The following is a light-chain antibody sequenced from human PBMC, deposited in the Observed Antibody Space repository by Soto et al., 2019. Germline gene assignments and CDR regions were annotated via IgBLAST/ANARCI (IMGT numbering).Light chain of an antibody. CDR1: ERVSSNY. CDR3: QQYSNWPPIT. Sequence: PGERATLACRASERVSSNYLAWYQQKPGQAPRLLIYGASSRATGIPDRFSGSGSGTDFTLTISSLQSEDFAVYYCQQYSNWPPITFGQGTRLEIK. V-gene: IGKV3-20*01. J-gene: IGKJ5*01. CDR2: GAS.